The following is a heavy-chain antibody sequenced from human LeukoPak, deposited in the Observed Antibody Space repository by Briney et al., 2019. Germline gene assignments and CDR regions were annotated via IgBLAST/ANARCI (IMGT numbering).Heavy chain of an antibody. J-gene: IGHJ4*02. CDR1: GASISSTNW. D-gene: IGHD1-1*01. CDR3: ACLTPTTTLDF. CDR2: VYHGGST. V-gene: IGHV4-4*02. Sequence: SGTLSLTCAVSGASISSTNWWNWVRQPPGKGLEWIGEVYHGGSTNYNPSLKDRLTISLDNSKNQVSLELNSVTAADTAVYYCACLTPTTTLDFWGQGRLVTVS.